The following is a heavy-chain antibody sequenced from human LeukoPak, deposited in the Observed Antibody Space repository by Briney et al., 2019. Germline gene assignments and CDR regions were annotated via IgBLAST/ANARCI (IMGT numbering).Heavy chain of an antibody. V-gene: IGHV3-7*01. CDR3: ARDRENWGHYYYYYMDV. J-gene: IGHJ6*03. CDR2: IKQDGSEK. Sequence: GGSLRLSCAASGFTFSSYWMSWVRQAPGKGLEWVANIKQDGSEKYYVDSVKGRFTISRDNAKNSLYLQMNSLRAEDTAVYFCARDRENWGHYYYYYMDVWGKGTTVTVSS. D-gene: IGHD7-27*01. CDR1: GFTFSSYW.